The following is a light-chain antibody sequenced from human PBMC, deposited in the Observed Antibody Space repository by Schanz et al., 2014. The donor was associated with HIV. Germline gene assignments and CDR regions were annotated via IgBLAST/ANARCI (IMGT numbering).Light chain of an antibody. Sequence: QSVLTQPPSASGTPGQRVTISCSGSTSNIGRATVNWYQQLPGTAPKLLIYNNGQRPSGVPDRFSGSKSGTSATLAITGLQTADEADYYCGTWDSSLSAVVFGGGTKLTVL. CDR1: TSNIGRAT. CDR2: NNG. CDR3: GTWDSSLSAVV. V-gene: IGLV1-44*01. J-gene: IGLJ2*01.